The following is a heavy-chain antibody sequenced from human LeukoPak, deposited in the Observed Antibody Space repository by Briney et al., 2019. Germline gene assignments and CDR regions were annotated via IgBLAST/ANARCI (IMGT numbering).Heavy chain of an antibody. Sequence: SETLSLTCTVSGGSISSYYWSWIRQPPGKGLEWIGYIYYSGSTNYNPSLKSRVTISVDTSKNQFSLKLSSVTAADTAVYYCARGRRDVDTAMVTEFDYWGQGTLVTVSS. CDR1: GGSISSYY. V-gene: IGHV4-59*08. J-gene: IGHJ4*02. CDR2: IYYSGST. CDR3: ARGRRDVDTAMVTEFDY. D-gene: IGHD5-18*01.